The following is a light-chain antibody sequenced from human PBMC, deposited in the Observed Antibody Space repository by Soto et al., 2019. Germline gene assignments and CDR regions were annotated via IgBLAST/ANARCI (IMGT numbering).Light chain of an antibody. CDR1: SSNIGSNT. CDR3: AAWDDSLNVVV. Sequence: QTVVTQPPSASETPGQRVTLSCSGSSSNIGSNTVNWYHQLPGTAPKLLIHSSDQRPSGVPDRFSGSKSGTSASLAISGLQSEDEADYYCAAWDDSLNVVVFGGGTKLTVL. V-gene: IGLV1-44*01. J-gene: IGLJ3*02. CDR2: SSD.